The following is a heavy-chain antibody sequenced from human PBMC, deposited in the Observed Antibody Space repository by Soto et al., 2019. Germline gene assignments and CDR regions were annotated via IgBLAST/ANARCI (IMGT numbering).Heavy chain of an antibody. CDR3: ARHSLRRLTFGGVISPDFDY. Sequence: SETLSLTCTVSGGSISTSTYYWGWIRQPPGKGLEWIGTMSYSGSTYYNPPLKSRVTISVDTSRNQFSLNLSSVTAADTAVFYCARHSLRRLTFGGVISPDFDYWGLGILVTVPQ. V-gene: IGHV4-39*01. CDR1: GGSISTSTYY. CDR2: MSYSGST. D-gene: IGHD3-16*01. J-gene: IGHJ4*02.